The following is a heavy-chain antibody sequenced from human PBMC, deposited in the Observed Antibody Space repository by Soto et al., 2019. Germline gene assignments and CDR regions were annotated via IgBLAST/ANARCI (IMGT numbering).Heavy chain of an antibody. CDR3: ARGGPELATIGSFDY. J-gene: IGHJ4*02. Sequence: ASVKVSCKASVYTFINYYMHWLRHAPGQGLEWIGRIIPSDGSTHYAQRFQDRVIMTRDTSTSTVYMELNSLRSEDSAVYYCARGGPELATIGSFDYWGQGTLVTVS. V-gene: IGHV1-46*01. CDR1: VYTFINYY. CDR2: IIPSDGST. D-gene: IGHD5-12*01.